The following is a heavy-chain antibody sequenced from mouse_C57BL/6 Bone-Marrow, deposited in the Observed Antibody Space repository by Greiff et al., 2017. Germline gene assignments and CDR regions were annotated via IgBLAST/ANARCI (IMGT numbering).Heavy chain of an antibody. CDR2: ISDGGSYT. Sequence: EVNLVESGGGLVKPGGSLKLSCAASGFTFSSYAMSWVRQTPEKRLEWVATISDGGSYTYYPDNVKGRFTISRDNAKNNLYLQMSHLKSEDTAMYYCARDIYYYGSLQAWFAYWGQGTLVTVSA. CDR3: ARDIYYYGSLQAWFAY. J-gene: IGHJ3*01. CDR1: GFTFSSYA. V-gene: IGHV5-4*01. D-gene: IGHD1-1*01.